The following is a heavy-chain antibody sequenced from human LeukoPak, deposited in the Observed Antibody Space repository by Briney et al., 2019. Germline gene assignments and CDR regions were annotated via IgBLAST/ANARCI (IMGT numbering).Heavy chain of an antibody. D-gene: IGHD6-13*01. CDR2: ISSDGSTT. V-gene: IGHV3-74*01. CDR3: ARVTEYSTAGMRY. CDR1: GFTFSSYA. J-gene: IGHJ4*02. Sequence: PGGSLRLSCAASGFTFSSYAMSWVRQAPGKGLEWVSRISSDGSTTTYADSVKGRFTISRDNAKNTMYLQMNSLRAEDTALYYCARVTEYSTAGMRYWGQGSQVTVSS.